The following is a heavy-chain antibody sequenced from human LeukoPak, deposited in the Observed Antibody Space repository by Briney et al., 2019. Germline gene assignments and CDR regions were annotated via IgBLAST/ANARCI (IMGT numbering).Heavy chain of an antibody. Sequence: ASVKVSCKASGYTFTNYGITWVRQAPGQGLEWMGWISAYNGDTNYAQRFQGRITMTTDTSTTTAYMELRSLRSDDTAVYYCASEGVDTAMVSFDYWGQGTLVTVSS. D-gene: IGHD5-18*01. CDR1: GYTFTNYG. J-gene: IGHJ4*02. V-gene: IGHV1-18*01. CDR2: ISAYNGDT. CDR3: ASEGVDTAMVSFDY.